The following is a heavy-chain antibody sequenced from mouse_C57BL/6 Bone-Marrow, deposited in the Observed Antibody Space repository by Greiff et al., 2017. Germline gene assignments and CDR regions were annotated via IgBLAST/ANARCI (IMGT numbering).Heavy chain of an antibody. CDR1: GYTFTDYY. J-gene: IGHJ4*01. CDR2: INPNNGGT. D-gene: IGHD1-1*01. Sequence: EVQLQQSGPELVKPGASVKISCKASGYTFTDYYMNWVKQSHGKSLEWIGDINPNNGGTSYNQKFKGKATLTVDKSSSTAYMELRSLTSEDSAVYYCARTRRWDYYGSSGGHYYAMDYWGQGTSVTVSS. V-gene: IGHV1-26*01. CDR3: ARTRRWDYYGSSGGHYYAMDY.